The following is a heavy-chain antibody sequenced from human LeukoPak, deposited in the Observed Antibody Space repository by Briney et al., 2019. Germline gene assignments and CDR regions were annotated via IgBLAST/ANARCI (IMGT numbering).Heavy chain of an antibody. CDR2: MNLNSGDT. J-gene: IGHJ4*02. CDR3: ARDARHCTSSSCYSFYLDS. Sequence: ASVKVSCKASGYTFTGYYIHWVRQAPGQGLAWMGWMNLNSGDTKYAQKFQGRVTMTRDTSISTGYKELKWLRSDDTAVYYCARDARHCTSSSCYSFYLDSWGQGTLVTVSS. D-gene: IGHD2/OR15-2a*01. V-gene: IGHV1-2*02. CDR1: GYTFTGYY.